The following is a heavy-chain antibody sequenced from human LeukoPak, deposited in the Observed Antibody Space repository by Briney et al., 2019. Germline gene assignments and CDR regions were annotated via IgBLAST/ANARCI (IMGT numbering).Heavy chain of an antibody. V-gene: IGHV3-9*01. J-gene: IGHJ3*02. CDR2: ISWNSGSI. CDR3: AKDLSRWGSYRSDAFDI. CDR1: GFTFDDYA. D-gene: IGHD3-16*02. Sequence: GGSLRHSCAASGFTFDDYAMHWVRQAPGKGLEWVSYISWNSGSIDYGDSVKGRFTISRDNAKKSLYLQMNSLRTEDTALYYCAKDLSRWGSYRSDAFDIWGQGTMVTVSS.